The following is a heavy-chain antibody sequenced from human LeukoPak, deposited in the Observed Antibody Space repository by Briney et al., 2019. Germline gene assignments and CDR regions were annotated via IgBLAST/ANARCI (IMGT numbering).Heavy chain of an antibody. D-gene: IGHD1-26*01. J-gene: IGHJ4*02. CDR1: GYTLTELF. V-gene: IGHV1-24*01. Sequence: ASVKASWQVYGYTLTELFMQWVRQAPGNGLEWVGGILPFFDVVSPAQSVQGRVTITADESTSTAYMELSSLRSEDTAVYYCAMTDRNPRKSTTRRIVGAPTSEERGPFDSWGQGTLVTVSS. CDR3: AMTDRNPRKSTTRRIVGAPTSEERGPFDS. CDR2: ILPFFDVV.